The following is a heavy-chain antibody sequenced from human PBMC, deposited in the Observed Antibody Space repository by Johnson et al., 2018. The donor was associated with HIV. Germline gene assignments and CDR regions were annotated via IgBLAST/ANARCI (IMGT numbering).Heavy chain of an antibody. V-gene: IGHV3-30*03. D-gene: IGHD6-25*01. J-gene: IGHJ3*02. Sequence: QVQLVESGGGVVQPGRSLRLSCAASGFTFSSYDMHWVRQAPGKGLEWVALISYDGSNKYHADSVNGRFTIYRDNSKNTLYLQMNSLRPEDTAAYYCATIAAHGAAFDIWGQGTVVTVSS. CDR2: ISYDGSNK. CDR3: ATIAAHGAAFDI. CDR1: GFTFSSYD.